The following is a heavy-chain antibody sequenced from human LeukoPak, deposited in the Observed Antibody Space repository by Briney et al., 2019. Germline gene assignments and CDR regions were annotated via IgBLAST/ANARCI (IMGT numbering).Heavy chain of an antibody. CDR2: ISGSGGST. CDR1: GFTFSSYA. CDR3: ASGYSGYDDFDY. Sequence: PGGSLRLSCAASGFTFSSYAMSWVRQAPGKGLEWVSAISGSGGSTYYADSVKGRFTISRDNSKNTLYLQMNSLRAEDTALYYCASGYSGYDDFDYWGQGTLVTVSS. D-gene: IGHD5-12*01. V-gene: IGHV3-23*01. J-gene: IGHJ4*02.